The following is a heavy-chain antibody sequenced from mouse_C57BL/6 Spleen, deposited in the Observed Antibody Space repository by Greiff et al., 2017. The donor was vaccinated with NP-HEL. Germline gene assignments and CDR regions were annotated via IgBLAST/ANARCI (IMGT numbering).Heavy chain of an antibody. Sequence: VKLQESGAELVKPGASVKISCKASGYAFSSYWMNWVKQRPGKGLEWIGQIYPGDGDTNYNGKFKGKATLTADKSSSTAYMQLSSLTSEDSAVYFCFYDYDDAMDYWGQGTSVTVSS. J-gene: IGHJ4*01. CDR2: IYPGDGDT. D-gene: IGHD2-4*01. CDR1: GYAFSSYW. CDR3: FYDYDDAMDY. V-gene: IGHV1-80*01.